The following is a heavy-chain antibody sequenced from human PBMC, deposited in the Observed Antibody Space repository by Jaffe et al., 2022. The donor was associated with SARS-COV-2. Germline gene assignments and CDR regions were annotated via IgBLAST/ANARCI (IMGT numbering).Heavy chain of an antibody. Sequence: EVQLVQSGAEVKKPGESLQISCKGSGYSSTTHWFGWARQMPGKGLEWMGIIYPGDSDTRYSPSFEGHVTISADKSTNTAYLQWSSLKASDTAMYYCARGEYYFGSGTYSFDIWGQGTLVTVAS. CDR2: IYPGDSDT. D-gene: IGHD3-10*01. V-gene: IGHV5-51*01. CDR3: ARGEYYFGSGTYSFDI. CDR1: GYSSTTHW. J-gene: IGHJ3*02.